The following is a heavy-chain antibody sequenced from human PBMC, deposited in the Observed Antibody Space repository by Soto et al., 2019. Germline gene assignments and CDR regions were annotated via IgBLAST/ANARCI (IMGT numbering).Heavy chain of an antibody. CDR2: VIPLFDTA. Sequence: QVQVVQSGAEVKKPGSSVKVSCKVSGGIFTNNAISWVRQAPGQGLEWLGGVIPLFDTAYYAQIFRGGLRMSADGAMTTAYMELSGLTSADTAVYFCATGGHNDGYNFYHDMDVWGQGPTVTVS. CDR1: GGIFTNNA. CDR3: ATGGHNDGYNFYHDMDV. V-gene: IGHV1-69*01. D-gene: IGHD5-18*01. J-gene: IGHJ6*02.